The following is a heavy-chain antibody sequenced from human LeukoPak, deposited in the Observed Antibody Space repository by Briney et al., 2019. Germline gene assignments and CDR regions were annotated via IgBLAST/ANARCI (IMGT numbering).Heavy chain of an antibody. V-gene: IGHV3-23*01. J-gene: IGHJ4*02. CDR2: ISNSDGST. CDR1: GFTFSSYA. CDR3: AKSLGVGGYTRYKGFDQ. D-gene: IGHD5-24*01. Sequence: PGRSLRLSCAASGFTFSSYAMNWVRQAPGKGLEWVSSISNSDGSTYYADFVKGRFTISRDNSKNTLHLQMNSLRAEDTAVYYCAKSLGVGGYTRYKGFDQWGQGTLVTVSS.